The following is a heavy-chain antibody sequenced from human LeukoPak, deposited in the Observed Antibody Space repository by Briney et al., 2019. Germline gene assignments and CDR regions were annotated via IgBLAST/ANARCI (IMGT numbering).Heavy chain of an antibody. CDR1: GFTFGSYA. D-gene: IGHD3-10*01. CDR2: IRYDGSNK. Sequence: GGSLRLSCAASGFTFGSYAMNWVRQAPGKGLEWVAFIRYDGSNKYYADSVKGRFTISRDNSKNTLYLQMSSLRAEDTAVYYCAKDLAGLLWFGEIGYWGQGTLVTVSS. CDR3: AKDLAGLLWFGEIGY. J-gene: IGHJ4*02. V-gene: IGHV3-30*02.